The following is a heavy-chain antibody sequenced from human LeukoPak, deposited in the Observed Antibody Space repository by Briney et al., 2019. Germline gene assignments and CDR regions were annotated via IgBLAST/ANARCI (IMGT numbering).Heavy chain of an antibody. CDR2: IIPIFGIA. CDR1: GDTFSSYA. V-gene: IGHV1-69*04. Sequence: ASVKVSCKASGDTFSSYAISWVRQAPGQGLEWMGRIIPIFGIANYSQKFQGRVTITADKSTSTAYMELSSLRTEDTAVYYCAREPEESYDYGDYDWYFDLWGRGTLVTVSS. J-gene: IGHJ2*01. CDR3: AREPEESYDYGDYDWYFDL. D-gene: IGHD4-17*01.